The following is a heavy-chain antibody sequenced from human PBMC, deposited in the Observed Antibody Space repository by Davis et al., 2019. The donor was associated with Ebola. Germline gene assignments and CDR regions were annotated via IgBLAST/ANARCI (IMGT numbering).Heavy chain of an antibody. Sequence: GGSLRLSCAASGFTFSSYWMSWVRQAPGKGLEWVANIKQDGSEKYYVDSVKGRFTISRDNAKNSLYLQMNSLRAEDTAVYYCARGGYFDWLFFGAFDIWGQGTMVTVSS. CDR1: GFTFSSYW. J-gene: IGHJ3*02. CDR3: ARGGYFDWLFFGAFDI. V-gene: IGHV3-7*03. D-gene: IGHD3-9*01. CDR2: IKQDGSEK.